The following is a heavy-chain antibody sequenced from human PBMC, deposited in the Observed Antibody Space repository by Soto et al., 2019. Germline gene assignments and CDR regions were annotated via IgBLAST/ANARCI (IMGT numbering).Heavy chain of an antibody. Sequence: QVQLVASGGDVVQPGRSLRLSCAASGFTFSSYGMHWVRQAPGKGLEWVAVILYDGSNTYYADSVKGRFPISGDNSKNTLYLQMSTLRGEDTAVYYCARGSRSGFDFDYWGQGALVTVSS. CDR3: ARGSRSGFDFDY. CDR1: GFTFSSYG. CDR2: ILYDGSNT. D-gene: IGHD3-3*01. V-gene: IGHV3-33*01. J-gene: IGHJ4*02.